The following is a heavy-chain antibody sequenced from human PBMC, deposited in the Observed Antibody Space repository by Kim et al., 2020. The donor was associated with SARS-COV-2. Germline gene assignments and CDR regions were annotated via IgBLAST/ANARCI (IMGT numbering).Heavy chain of an antibody. Sequence: ASVKVSCKVSGYTLTELSMHWVRQAPGKGLEWMGGFDPEDGETIYAQKFQGRVTMTEDTSTDTAYMELSSLRSEDTAVYYCATGPPHSPIAAAGTGRYFDYWGQGTLVTVSS. CDR1: GYTLTELS. D-gene: IGHD6-13*01. V-gene: IGHV1-24*01. CDR2: FDPEDGET. J-gene: IGHJ4*02. CDR3: ATGPPHSPIAAAGTGRYFDY.